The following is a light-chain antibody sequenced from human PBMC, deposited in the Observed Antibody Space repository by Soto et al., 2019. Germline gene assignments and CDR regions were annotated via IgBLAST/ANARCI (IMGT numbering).Light chain of an antibody. CDR2: SNN. J-gene: IGLJ2*01. CDR1: SSNIGSNT. Sequence: QSVLTQPPSASGTPGQRVTISCSRSSSNIGSNTVNWYQQLPGTAPKLLIYSNNQRPSGVPDRFSGSKSGTSASLAISGLQSEDEADYYCAAWDDSLKWVFGGGTKLTVL. CDR3: AAWDDSLKWV. V-gene: IGLV1-44*01.